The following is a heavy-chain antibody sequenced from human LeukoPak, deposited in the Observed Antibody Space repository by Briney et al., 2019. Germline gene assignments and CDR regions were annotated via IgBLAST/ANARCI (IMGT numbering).Heavy chain of an antibody. J-gene: IGHJ1*01. V-gene: IGHV1-24*01. CDR3: ATFRLPGEYFQH. CDR2: FHPGDDEV. Sequence: ASVQVSCKVPGYTLTEVSIHWVRQAPGKGLEWMGGFHPGDDEVLSAQKFQGRVTMTEDTSTDTAYMELSSLRSEDTAVYYCATFRLPGEYFQHWGQGTLVIVSS. CDR1: GYTLTEVS.